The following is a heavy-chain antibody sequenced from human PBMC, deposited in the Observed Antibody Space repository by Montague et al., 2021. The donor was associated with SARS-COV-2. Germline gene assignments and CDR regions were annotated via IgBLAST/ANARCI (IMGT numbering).Heavy chain of an antibody. D-gene: IGHD4/OR15-4a*01. CDR2: IYHSGST. CDR3: ARDATMVSHSYFDY. V-gene: IGHV4-4*02. CDR1: GGSISSSNW. Sequence: SETLSLTCAVSGGSISSSNWWSWARQPPGKGLEWIGEIYHSGSTDYKQSLKSRVTISVDKSKNQFSLKLSSVTAADTAVYYCARDATMVSHSYFDYWGQGTLVTVSS. J-gene: IGHJ4*02.